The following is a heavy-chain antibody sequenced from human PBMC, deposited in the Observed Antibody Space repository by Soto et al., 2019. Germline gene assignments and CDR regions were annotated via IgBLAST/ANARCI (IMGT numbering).Heavy chain of an antibody. Sequence: SVKVSCKASGGTFSSYAISWVRQAPGQGLEWMGGIIPIFGTANYAQKFQGRVTSTADESTSTAYMELSSLRSEDTAVYYCARAPYRGWRQYGTFDYWGQGTLVSVSS. D-gene: IGHD3-10*01. CDR1: GGTFSSYA. CDR3: ARAPYRGWRQYGTFDY. J-gene: IGHJ4*02. CDR2: IIPIFGTA. V-gene: IGHV1-69*13.